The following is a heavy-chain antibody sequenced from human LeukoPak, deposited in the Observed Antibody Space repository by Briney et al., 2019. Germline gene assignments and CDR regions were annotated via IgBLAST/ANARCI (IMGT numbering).Heavy chain of an antibody. CDR2: IYYSGST. J-gene: IGHJ4*02. CDR3: AREGVAAAGKLDY. Sequence: SETLSLACTVSGGSIGSYYWSWIRQPPGKGLEWIGYIYYSGSTNYNPSLKSRVTISLDTSKNQFSMNLISVTAADTAVYYCAREGVAAAGKLDYWGQGTLVTVSS. V-gene: IGHV4-59*01. CDR1: GGSIGSYY. D-gene: IGHD6-13*01.